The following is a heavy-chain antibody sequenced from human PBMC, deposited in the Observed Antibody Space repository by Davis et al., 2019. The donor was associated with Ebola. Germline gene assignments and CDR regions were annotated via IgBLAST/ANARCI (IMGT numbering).Heavy chain of an antibody. Sequence: GESLKISCAVSGFAVRSNHMSWVRQAPGKGLEWVSVFYDQSSAYADAVRGRFIISRDKSNNTLYLQMNSLRVDDTAVYYCATTQWLREFDNWGQGTLVTVSS. CDR1: GFAVRSNH. D-gene: IGHD6-19*01. J-gene: IGHJ4*02. CDR2: FYDQSS. CDR3: ATTQWLREFDN. V-gene: IGHV3-53*05.